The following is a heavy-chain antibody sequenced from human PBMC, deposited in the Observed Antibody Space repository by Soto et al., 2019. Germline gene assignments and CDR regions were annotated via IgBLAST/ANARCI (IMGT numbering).Heavy chain of an antibody. CDR3: AHLPPPPYYYYYYMDV. CDR1: GFTFSSYW. J-gene: IGHJ6*03. Sequence: GGSLRLSCAASGFTFSSYWMHWVRQAPGKGLVWVSRINSDGSSTSYADSVKGRFTISRDNAKNTLYLQMNSLRAEDTAVYYCAHLPPPPYYYYYYMDVWGKGTTVTVSS. CDR2: INSDGSST. V-gene: IGHV3-74*01.